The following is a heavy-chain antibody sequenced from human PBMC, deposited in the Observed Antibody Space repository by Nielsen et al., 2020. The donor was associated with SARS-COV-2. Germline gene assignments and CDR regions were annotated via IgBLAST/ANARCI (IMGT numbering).Heavy chain of an antibody. CDR3: ARVDGWADAFDI. Sequence: SETLSLTCTVSGGSISSYYWSWIRQPPGKGLEWIGYIYYSGSTNYNPSLKSRVTISVDTSKNQFSLKLSSVTAADTAVYYCARVDGWADAFDIWGQGTMVTVSS. V-gene: IGHV4-59*13. CDR1: GGSISSYY. CDR2: IYYSGST. J-gene: IGHJ3*02. D-gene: IGHD5-24*01.